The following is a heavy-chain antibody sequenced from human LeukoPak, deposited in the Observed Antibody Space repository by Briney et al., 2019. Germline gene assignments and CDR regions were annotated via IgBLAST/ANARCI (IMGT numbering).Heavy chain of an antibody. CDR3: ARDISVMVRGCFDY. Sequence: PSETLSLTCTVSGGSISSYYWSWIRQPPGKGLEWIGYIYYSGSTNYNPSLKSRVSISVDTSKNQFSLKLSSVTAADTAVYYCARDISVMVRGCFDYWGQGTLVTVSS. D-gene: IGHD3-10*01. CDR2: IYYSGST. V-gene: IGHV4-59*12. J-gene: IGHJ4*02. CDR1: GGSISSYY.